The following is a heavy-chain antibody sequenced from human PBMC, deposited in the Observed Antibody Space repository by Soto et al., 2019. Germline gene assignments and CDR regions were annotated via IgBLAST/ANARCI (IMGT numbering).Heavy chain of an antibody. J-gene: IGHJ3*02. CDR3: ARYDILNDYVAFDI. CDR2: INPNSGGT. D-gene: IGHD4-17*01. Sequence: EASVKVSCKASGYTFTGYYMHWVRQAPGQGLEWMGWINPNSGGTNYAQKFQGWVTMTRDTSISTAYMELSRLRSDDTAVYYCARYDILNDYVAFDIWGQGTMVTVSS. CDR1: GYTFTGYY. V-gene: IGHV1-2*04.